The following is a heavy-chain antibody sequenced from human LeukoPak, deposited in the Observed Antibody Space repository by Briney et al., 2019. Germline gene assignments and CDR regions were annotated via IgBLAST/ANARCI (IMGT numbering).Heavy chain of an antibody. D-gene: IGHD3-22*01. CDR3: AKEREYYDSSGYSGFDY. V-gene: IGHV3-23*01. CDR2: IGGSGGRT. CDR1: GFTFSSYA. Sequence: GGSLRLSCAASGFTFSSYAMNWVRQAPGKGLEWVSSIGGSGGRTYYADSVKGRFTISRDNSKNTLFLQMNSQRAEDTAVYYCAKEREYYDSSGYSGFDYWGQGTLVTVSS. J-gene: IGHJ4*02.